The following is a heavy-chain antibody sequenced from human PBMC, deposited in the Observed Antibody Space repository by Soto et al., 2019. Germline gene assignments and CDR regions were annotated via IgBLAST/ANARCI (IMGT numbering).Heavy chain of an antibody. V-gene: IGHV4-34*01. CDR2: INHSGST. Sequence: PSETLPLTCAVYGVSFRGYYWSCIRQPPGKGLEWIGEINHSGSTNYNPSLKSRVTISVDTSKNQFSLKLSSVTAADTAVYYCARVLNHSSGWYFDYWGQGTLVTVSS. J-gene: IGHJ4*02. CDR3: ARVLNHSSGWYFDY. CDR1: GVSFRGYY. D-gene: IGHD3-22*01.